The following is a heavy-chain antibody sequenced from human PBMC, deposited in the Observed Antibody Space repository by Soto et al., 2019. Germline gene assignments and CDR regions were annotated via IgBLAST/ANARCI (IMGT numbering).Heavy chain of an antibody. CDR2: INPSGGST. D-gene: IGHD6-6*01. V-gene: IGHV1-46*01. CDR3: ARERSLIAARSSRFDP. J-gene: IGHJ5*02. CDR1: GYTFTSYY. Sequence: QVQLVQSGAEVKKPGASVKVSCEASGYTFTSYYMHWVRQAPGQGLEWMGIINPSGGSTSYAQKFQGRVTMTRDTSTSTVYMEQSSLRSEDTAVYYCARERSLIAARSSRFDPWGQGTLVTVSS.